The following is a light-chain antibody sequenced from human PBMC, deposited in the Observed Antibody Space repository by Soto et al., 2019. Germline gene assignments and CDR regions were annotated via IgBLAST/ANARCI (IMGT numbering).Light chain of an antibody. V-gene: IGKV3-20*01. Sequence: EVGLSRTEGTPPFSPGERETLSCRASQGISSTFLAWYQQRPGQAPRLLIYGASNRAPGIPDRISGSGSGTDFTLTISRFAAEEFPVNCCQDYGLSPLPFGGGTQVDIK. J-gene: IGKJ4*01. CDR2: GAS. CDR1: QGISSTF. CDR3: QDYGLSPLP.